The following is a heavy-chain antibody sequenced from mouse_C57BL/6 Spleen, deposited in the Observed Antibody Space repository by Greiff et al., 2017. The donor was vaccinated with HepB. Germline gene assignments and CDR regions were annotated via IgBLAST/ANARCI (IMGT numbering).Heavy chain of an antibody. Sequence: EVQLQQSGPELVKPGASVKISCKASGYTFTDYYMNWVKQSHGKSLEWIGDINPNNGGTSYNQKFKGKATLTVDKSSSTAYMELRSLTSEDSAVYYCARGELDYWGQGTTLTVSS. J-gene: IGHJ2*01. CDR3: ARGELDY. CDR2: INPNNGGT. CDR1: GYTFTDYY. V-gene: IGHV1-26*01.